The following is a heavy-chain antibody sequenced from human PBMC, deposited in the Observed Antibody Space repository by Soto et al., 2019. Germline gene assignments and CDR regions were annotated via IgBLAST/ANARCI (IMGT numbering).Heavy chain of an antibody. D-gene: IGHD2-15*01. J-gene: IGHJ4*02. CDR1: GFTVSNNY. Sequence: EVRLVETGGDLIQPGGSLRLSCAVSGFTVSNNYMYWVRQPPGKGLEWVSLIYSHGDTRYADSVRGRFTVSRDNSKNTLSLQMNSLRSEDTAVYYCARKTDSGGNGGFWGQGTLVTVSS. V-gene: IGHV3-53*05. CDR3: ARKTDSGGNGGF. CDR2: IYSHGDT.